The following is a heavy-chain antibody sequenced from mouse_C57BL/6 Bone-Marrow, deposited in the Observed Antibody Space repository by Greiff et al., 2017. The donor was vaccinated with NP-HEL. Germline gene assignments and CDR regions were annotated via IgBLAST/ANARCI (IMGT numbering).Heavy chain of an antibody. D-gene: IGHD2-3*01. Sequence: QVHVKQSGPELVKPGASVKLSCKASGYTFTSYDINWVKQRPGQGLEWIGWIYPRDGSTKYNEKFKGKATLTVDTSSSTAYMELHSLTSEDSAVYFCAREGDGYPAWFAYWGQGTLVTVSA. V-gene: IGHV1-85*01. CDR2: IYPRDGST. J-gene: IGHJ3*01. CDR3: AREGDGYPAWFAY. CDR1: GYTFTSYD.